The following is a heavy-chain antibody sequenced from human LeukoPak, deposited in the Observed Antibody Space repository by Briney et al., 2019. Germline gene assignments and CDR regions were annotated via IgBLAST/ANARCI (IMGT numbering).Heavy chain of an antibody. CDR3: ARQARRGGSEYYFDS. Sequence: GASVKVSCKASGYTFTTQGISWVRQAPGQGLEWMGWISAYNGNTKYAQNLQGRLTMTTDTSTSTAYMELRSLKSDDTAVYYCARQARRGGSEYYFDSWGQGTLVTVSS. V-gene: IGHV1-18*01. CDR1: GYTFTTQG. CDR2: ISAYNGNT. D-gene: IGHD3-16*01. J-gene: IGHJ4*02.